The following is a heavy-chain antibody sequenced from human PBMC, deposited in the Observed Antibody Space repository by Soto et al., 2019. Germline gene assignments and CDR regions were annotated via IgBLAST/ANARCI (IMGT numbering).Heavy chain of an antibody. V-gene: IGHV1-18*01. J-gene: IGHJ4*02. CDR3: ARGSDIVDTGGXDY. D-gene: IGHD5-12*01. Sequence: ASVKVSCKASGYTFTSYGISWVRQAPGQGLEWMGWINAYNGNTNYAQKLQGRVTMTTDTATSTAYMELRSLRSDDTAVYYCARGSDIVDTGGXDYWGQGTLVTVSS. CDR1: GYTFTSYG. CDR2: INAYNGNT.